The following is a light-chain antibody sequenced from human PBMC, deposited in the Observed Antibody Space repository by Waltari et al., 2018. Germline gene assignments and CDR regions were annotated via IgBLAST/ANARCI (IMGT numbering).Light chain of an antibody. CDR2: DAS. CDR1: QDISNY. J-gene: IGKJ1*01. Sequence: DIKMTQSPSSLSASVGERVTITCQASQDISNYLNWYQQKPGKAPKLLIYDASNLETGVPSRFSGSGSGTDFTFTISSLQPEDIATYYCQQYDNLLRTFGQGTKVEIK. V-gene: IGKV1-33*01. CDR3: QQYDNLLRT.